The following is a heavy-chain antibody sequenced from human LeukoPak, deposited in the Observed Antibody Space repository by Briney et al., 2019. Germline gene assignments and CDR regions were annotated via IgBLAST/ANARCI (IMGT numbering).Heavy chain of an antibody. D-gene: IGHD3-3*01. Sequence: SETLSLTCTVSGGPISSYYWSWIRQPPGKGLEWIGYIYYSGSTNYNPSLKSRVTISVDTSKNQFSLKLSSVTAADTAVYYCARTARITIFGVVDSTLFDYWGQGTLVTVSS. CDR2: IYYSGST. J-gene: IGHJ4*02. CDR3: ARTARITIFGVVDSTLFDY. V-gene: IGHV4-59*01. CDR1: GGPISSYY.